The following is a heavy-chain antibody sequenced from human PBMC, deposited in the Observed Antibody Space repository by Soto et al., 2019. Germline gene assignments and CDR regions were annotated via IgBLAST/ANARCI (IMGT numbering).Heavy chain of an antibody. CDR3: ARVNCSGGSCYVDY. CDR1: GGSISSGGYY. V-gene: IGHV4-31*03. CDR2: IYYSGST. D-gene: IGHD2-15*01. J-gene: IGHJ4*02. Sequence: QVQLQESGPGLVKPSQTLSLTCTVSGGSISSGGYYWSWIRQHPGKGLEWIGYIYYSGSTYYNPSLKSGVTIAVDTSKNQFSLKLSSVTAADTAVYYCARVNCSGGSCYVDYWGQGTLVTVSS.